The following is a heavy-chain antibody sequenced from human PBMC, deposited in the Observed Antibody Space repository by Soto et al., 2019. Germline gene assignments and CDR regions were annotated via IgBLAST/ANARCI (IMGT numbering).Heavy chain of an antibody. CDR3: ARFGGKVDTAMVTHIAAAGNNY. D-gene: IGHD5-18*01. J-gene: IGHJ4*02. V-gene: IGHV1-69*13. CDR2: IIPIFGTA. Sequence: GASVKVSCKASGGTFSSYAISWVRQAPGQGLEWMGGIIPIFGTANYAQKFQGRVTITADESTSTAYMELSSLRSEDTAVYYCARFGGKVDTAMVTHIAAAGNNYWGQGTLVTVSS. CDR1: GGTFSSYA.